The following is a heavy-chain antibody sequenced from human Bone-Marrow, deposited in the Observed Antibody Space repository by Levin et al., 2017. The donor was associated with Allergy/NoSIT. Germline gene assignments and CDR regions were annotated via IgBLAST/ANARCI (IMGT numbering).Heavy chain of an antibody. J-gene: IGHJ5*01. V-gene: IGHV3-30*14. Sequence: PGGSLRLSCAASGFTFSSFAIHWVRQAPGKGLEWVAGISYDGSNKNYADSVKGRFTISRDNSKNTLYLEVSSLRADDTAVYYCTREMETAMLTLYDLKWFDSWGQGTPVTVSP. CDR2: ISYDGSNK. D-gene: IGHD5-18*01. CDR3: TREMETAMLTLYDLKWFDS. CDR1: GFTFSSFA.